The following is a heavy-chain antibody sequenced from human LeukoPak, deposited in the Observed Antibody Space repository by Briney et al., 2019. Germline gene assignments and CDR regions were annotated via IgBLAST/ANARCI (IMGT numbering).Heavy chain of an antibody. J-gene: IGHJ4*02. CDR1: GFTVSSNY. Sequence: PGGSLRHSCAASGFTVSSNYMSWVRQAPGKGLEWVSVIYSGGSTYYADSVKGRFTISRDNSKNTLYLQMNSLRAEDTAVYYCATEKFCTSTTCLYHFQFWGQGTLVTVSS. CDR3: ATEKFCTSTTCLYHFQF. D-gene: IGHD2/OR15-2a*01. V-gene: IGHV3-66*01. CDR2: IYSGGST.